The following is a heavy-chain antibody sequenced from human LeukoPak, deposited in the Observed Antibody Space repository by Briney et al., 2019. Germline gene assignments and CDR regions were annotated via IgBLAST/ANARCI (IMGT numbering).Heavy chain of an antibody. CDR3: AKSRADFWSGVEY. D-gene: IGHD3-3*01. J-gene: IGHJ4*02. CDR1: GFTFSSYA. CDR2: ITISGGST. V-gene: IGHV3-23*01. Sequence: PGGSLRLSCAASGFTFSSYAMSWVRQAPGKGLEWVSSITISGGSTYYAASVKGRFTISRDTSKNTLYLQMNSLRAEDTAIYYCAKSRADFWSGVEYWGQGTLVTVSS.